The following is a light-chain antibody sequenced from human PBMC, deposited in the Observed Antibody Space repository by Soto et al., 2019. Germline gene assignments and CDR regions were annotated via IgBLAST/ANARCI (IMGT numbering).Light chain of an antibody. V-gene: IGKV1-39*01. CDR2: AAS. J-gene: IGKJ1*01. CDR1: QSIVTY. CDR3: QQSYSTPPWT. Sequence: DIQMTQSPSSLSASVGDRVTTTCRASQSIVTYLNCYLQKPGKAPKLLIYAASNLQSGVPSRFSGSGSGTDFTLTISSLQPEDFATYFCQQSYSTPPWTFGQGTKVDI.